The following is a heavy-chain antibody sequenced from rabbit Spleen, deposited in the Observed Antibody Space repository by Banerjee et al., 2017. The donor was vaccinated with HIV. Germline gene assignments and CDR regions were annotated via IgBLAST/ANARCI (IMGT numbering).Heavy chain of an antibody. V-gene: IGHV1S40*01. CDR1: GFSFSSTYY. D-gene: IGHD1-1*01. Sequence: QSLEESGGDLVKPGASLTLTCTASGFSFSSTYYMCWVRQAPGKGLEWIACINAITGKAVYATWAKGRFTVSRASWTTVTLQMTSLTAADTASYFCARDLPGVIGWNFNLWGQGTLVTVS. CDR2: INAITGKA. CDR3: ARDLPGVIGWNFNL. J-gene: IGHJ4*01.